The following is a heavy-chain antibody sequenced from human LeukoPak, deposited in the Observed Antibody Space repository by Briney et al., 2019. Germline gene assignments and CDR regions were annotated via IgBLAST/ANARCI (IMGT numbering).Heavy chain of an antibody. D-gene: IGHD3-3*01. V-gene: IGHV1-8*01. CDR2: MNPNSGNT. CDR3: ASATTYYDFWSGYYSYYYYGMDV. CDR1: GYTFTSYD. J-gene: IGHJ6*02. Sequence: ASVKLSFKASGYTFTSYDINWVRQATGQGLEWMGWMNPNSGNTGYTQKFQGRVTITRNTSISTAYMELSSLRSEDTAVYYCASATTYYDFWSGYYSYYYYGMDVWGQGTTVTVSS.